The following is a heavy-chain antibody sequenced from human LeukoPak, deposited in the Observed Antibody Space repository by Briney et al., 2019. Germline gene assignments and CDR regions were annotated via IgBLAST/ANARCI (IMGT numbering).Heavy chain of an antibody. CDR3: ARDSYYSSDY. CDR2: IKHDGSDK. V-gene: IGHV3-7*05. Sequence: GGSLRLSCAAPGFTFSSYWMSWVRQAPGKGLEWVANIKHDGSDKYYVASVKGRFTISRDNAKNSLYLQMDSLRAEDTAVYYCARDSYYSSDYWGQGTLVTVSS. D-gene: IGHD2/OR15-2a*01. CDR1: GFTFSSYW. J-gene: IGHJ4*02.